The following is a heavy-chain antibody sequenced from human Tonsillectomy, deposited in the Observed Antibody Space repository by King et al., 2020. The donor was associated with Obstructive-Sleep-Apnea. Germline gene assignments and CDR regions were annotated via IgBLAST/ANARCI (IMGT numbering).Heavy chain of an antibody. CDR1: GYSFTSYW. J-gene: IGHJ3*02. D-gene: IGHD4-17*01. CDR2: IDPSDSYT. V-gene: IGHV5-10-1*01. CDR3: AVLTTVTTEAFNI. Sequence: GQLVQSGAEVKKPGESLRISCKGSGYSFTSYWISWVRQMPGKGLEWMGRIDPSDSYTNYSPSFQGHVTLSADKYISTAYLHWSSLKASDTARYYCAVLTTVTTEAFNIWGQGKMVTVSS.